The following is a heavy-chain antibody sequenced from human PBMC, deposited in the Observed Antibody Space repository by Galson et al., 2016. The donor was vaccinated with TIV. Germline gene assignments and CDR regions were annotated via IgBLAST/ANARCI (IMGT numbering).Heavy chain of an antibody. J-gene: IGHJ6*03. CDR1: GFTFSSYA. V-gene: IGHV3-23*01. D-gene: IGHD5-18*01. Sequence: SLRLSCAASGFTFSSYAMSWVRQAPGKGLEWVSGITANDGNTYYADSVKGRFTSSRDNSKNTVYLQMNSLRAEDTAVFYCARSEYSYGKYYYYYYMDVWGKGTTVIVSS. CDR2: ITANDGNT. CDR3: ARSEYSYGKYYYYYYMDV.